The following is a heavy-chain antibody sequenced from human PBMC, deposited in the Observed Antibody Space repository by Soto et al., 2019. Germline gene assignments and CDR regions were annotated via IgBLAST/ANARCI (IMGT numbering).Heavy chain of an antibody. Sequence: EVQLLESGGGLVQPGGSLRLSCAASGFTFSSYAMSWVRQAPGKGLEWVSAISGSGGSTYYADSVKGRFTISRDNSKNTLYLQMNSLRAEDTAVYYCAKDLGVLRYFDWLPSNGMDVWGQGTTVTVSS. D-gene: IGHD3-9*01. CDR3: AKDLGVLRYFDWLPSNGMDV. V-gene: IGHV3-23*01. J-gene: IGHJ6*02. CDR1: GFTFSSYA. CDR2: ISGSGGST.